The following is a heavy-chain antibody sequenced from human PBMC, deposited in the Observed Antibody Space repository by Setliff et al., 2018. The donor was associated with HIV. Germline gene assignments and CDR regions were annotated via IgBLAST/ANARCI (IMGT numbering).Heavy chain of an antibody. Sequence: SETLSLTCSVSDGPVSGYSWSWIRQPAGKGLEWIGRIYTSGTTNYNPSLKSRVTMSADTSKNQFSLKLSSVTAADTAVYYCARAGSMVRGVIISAIDIWGQGTMLTVSS. CDR2: IYTSGTT. J-gene: IGHJ3*02. CDR1: DGPVSGYS. V-gene: IGHV4-4*07. CDR3: ARAGSMVRGVIISAIDI. D-gene: IGHD3-10*01.